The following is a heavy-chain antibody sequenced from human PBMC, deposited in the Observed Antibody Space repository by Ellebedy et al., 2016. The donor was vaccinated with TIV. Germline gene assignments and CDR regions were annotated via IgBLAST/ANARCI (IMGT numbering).Heavy chain of an antibody. J-gene: IGHJ4*02. V-gene: IGHV3-21*01. D-gene: IGHD4-17*01. CDR3: ARGDYGDPYDY. CDR1: GFTFSSYS. Sequence: GESLKISCAASGFTFSSYSMNWVRQAPGKGLEWVSSISSSSSYIYYADSVKGRFTISRDNAKNSLYLQMNSLRAEDTAVYYCARGDYGDPYDYWGQGTLVTVSS. CDR2: ISSSSSYI.